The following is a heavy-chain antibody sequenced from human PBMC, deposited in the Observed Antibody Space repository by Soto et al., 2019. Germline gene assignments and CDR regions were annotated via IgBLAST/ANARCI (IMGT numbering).Heavy chain of an antibody. D-gene: IGHD3-22*01. CDR1: GFTFSDSV. J-gene: IGHJ4*02. CDR2: MSGDGRT. Sequence: GGSLRLSCVGSGFTFSDSVMAWVRQAPGKELEWLSVMSGDGRTRYALSVTGRFTISRDNSKNTLYLQMRSLRAEDAAAYYCVKWHTSNFDSLPFTGFDFWGQGTQVTVSS. CDR3: VKWHTSNFDSLPFTGFDF. V-gene: IGHV3-23*01.